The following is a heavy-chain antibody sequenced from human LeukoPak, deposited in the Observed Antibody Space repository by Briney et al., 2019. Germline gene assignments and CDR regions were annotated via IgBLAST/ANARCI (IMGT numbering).Heavy chain of an antibody. J-gene: IGHJ3*01. CDR3: ARCTASCYANAFDV. Sequence: GGSLRLSCAASGFTFKNNAMTRVRQAPGKGLEWVSAINGGGDDTEYADSVKGRFTISRANSKNTLFLQMNNLRPEDTAVYYCARCTASCYANAFDVWGQGTLLTVSS. D-gene: IGHD2-2*01. CDR2: INGGGDDT. CDR1: GFTFKNNA. V-gene: IGHV3-23*01.